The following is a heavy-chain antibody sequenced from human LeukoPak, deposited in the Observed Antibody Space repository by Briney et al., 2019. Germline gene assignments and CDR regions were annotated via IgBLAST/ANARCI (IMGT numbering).Heavy chain of an antibody. V-gene: IGHV4-4*02. CDR1: GASISSDSW. J-gene: IGHJ4*02. CDR2: IHHSGVT. D-gene: IGHD3-10*01. CDR3: ARGGYKDF. Sequence: SETLSLTCTVSGASISSDSWWNWVRQPPGKGQEWIAEIHHSGVTNYNPSLKSRVTISIDKSENQFSLKLNSVTAADTAVYYCARGGYKDFWGQGTLVTVSS.